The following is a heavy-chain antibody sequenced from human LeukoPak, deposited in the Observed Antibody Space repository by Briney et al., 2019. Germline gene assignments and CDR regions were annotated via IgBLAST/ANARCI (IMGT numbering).Heavy chain of an antibody. D-gene: IGHD3-9*01. Sequence: QTGGSLRLSCAASGFTFSSYWMNWVRQAPGKGLEWVANINGDGRDKYYVGSARGRFTISRDNADNALYLQMNSLRGDDTAVYYCARGVDSAIDWWGQGTLVTVSS. J-gene: IGHJ4*02. CDR1: GFTFSSYW. V-gene: IGHV3-7*01. CDR2: INGDGRDK. CDR3: ARGVDSAIDW.